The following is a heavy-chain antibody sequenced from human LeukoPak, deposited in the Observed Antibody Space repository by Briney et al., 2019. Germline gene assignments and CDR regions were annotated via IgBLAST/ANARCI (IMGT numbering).Heavy chain of an antibody. CDR3: ARDPSPTYYDILTGYHRYYYYGMDV. CDR1: GFTFSSYE. D-gene: IGHD3-9*01. V-gene: IGHV3-48*03. Sequence: PGGSLRLSCAASGFTFSSYEMNWVRQAPGKGLEWVSYISSSGSTIYYADSVKGRFTISRDNAKNSLYLQMNSLRAEDTAVYYCARDPSPTYYDILTGYHRYYYYGMDVWGQGTTVTVSS. CDR2: ISSSGSTI. J-gene: IGHJ6*02.